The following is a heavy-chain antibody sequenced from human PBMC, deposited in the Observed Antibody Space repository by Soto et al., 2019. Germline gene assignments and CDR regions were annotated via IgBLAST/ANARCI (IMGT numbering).Heavy chain of an antibody. Sequence: GGALRLSCSASGFTFSIYAMHWVRQAPGKGLEYVSSISTNGGSTHYADSVKGRFTISRDNSKNTQYLQMSSLRADDTAVYYCVKGEYYYDSSGYYPFDYWGQGTLVTVSS. CDR1: GFTFSIYA. V-gene: IGHV3-64D*06. J-gene: IGHJ4*02. D-gene: IGHD3-22*01. CDR3: VKGEYYYDSSGYYPFDY. CDR2: ISTNGGST.